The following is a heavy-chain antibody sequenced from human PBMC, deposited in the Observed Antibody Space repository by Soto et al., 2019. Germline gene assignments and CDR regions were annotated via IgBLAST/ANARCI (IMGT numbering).Heavy chain of an antibody. V-gene: IGHV4-59*01. CDR1: GGSISSYY. D-gene: IGHD3-3*01. CDR2: IYYSGST. J-gene: IGHJ5*02. Sequence: LETLSLTCTVSGGSISSYYCSWIRQPPGKGLEWIGYIYYSGSTNYNPSLKSRVTISVDTSKNQFSLKLSSVTAADTAVYYCARGGADFWSGYYIGWFDPWGQGTLVTVSS. CDR3: ARGGADFWSGYYIGWFDP.